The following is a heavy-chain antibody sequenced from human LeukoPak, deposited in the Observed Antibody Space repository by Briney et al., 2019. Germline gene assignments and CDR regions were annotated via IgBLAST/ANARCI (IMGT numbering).Heavy chain of an antibody. CDR1: GFTFSSYW. J-gene: IGHJ4*02. Sequence: GSLRLSCAASGFTFSSYWMSWVRQAPGKGLEWVSAISGSGGSTYYADSVKCRFTISRDNSKNTLYLQMNSLRAEDTAVYYCAKAETKTGRSFFDYWGQGTLVTVSS. CDR3: AKAETKTGRSFFDY. V-gene: IGHV3-23*01. CDR2: ISGSGGST. D-gene: IGHD6-13*01.